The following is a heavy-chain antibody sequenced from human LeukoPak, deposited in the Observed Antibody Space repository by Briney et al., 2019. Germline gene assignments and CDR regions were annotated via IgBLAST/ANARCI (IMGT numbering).Heavy chain of an antibody. J-gene: IGHJ6*03. CDR1: GFTFGDYA. Sequence: GGSLRLSCTASGFTFGDYAMSWVRQAPGKGLEWVGFIRSKAYGGTTEYAASVKGRFTISRDDSKSIAYLQMNSLKTEDTAVYYCTKAVVDYYYYYYMDVWGKGTTVTVSS. CDR2: IRSKAYGGTT. D-gene: IGHD2-15*01. V-gene: IGHV3-49*04. CDR3: TKAVVDYYYYYYMDV.